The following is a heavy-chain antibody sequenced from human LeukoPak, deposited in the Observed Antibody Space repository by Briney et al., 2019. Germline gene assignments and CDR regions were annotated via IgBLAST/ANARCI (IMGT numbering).Heavy chain of an antibody. D-gene: IGHD6-19*01. CDR3: ARDMSSGWYCDY. V-gene: IGHV3-11*04. J-gene: IGHJ4*02. Sequence: GGSLRLSCAASGFTFSDYYMSWIRQAPGKGLEWVSYISSSGSTLYYADSVKGRFTISRDNAKNSLCLQMNSLRAEDTAVYYCARDMSSGWYCDYWGQGTLVTVSS. CDR1: GFTFSDYY. CDR2: ISSSGSTL.